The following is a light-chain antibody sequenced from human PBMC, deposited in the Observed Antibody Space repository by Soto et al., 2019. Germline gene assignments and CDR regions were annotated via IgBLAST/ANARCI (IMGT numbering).Light chain of an antibody. V-gene: IGKV3-15*01. CDR2: DAS. J-gene: IGKJ1*01. Sequence: ETMMTQSPDTLSVSLGERATLSCRASQSLRSSLAWYQQKPGQAPRLLIYDASTRATGIPARFSGSGSGTDFTLTISGLQSEDFAVYYCQHYNSYSRTFGQGTKVEIK. CDR1: QSLRSS. CDR3: QHYNSYSRT.